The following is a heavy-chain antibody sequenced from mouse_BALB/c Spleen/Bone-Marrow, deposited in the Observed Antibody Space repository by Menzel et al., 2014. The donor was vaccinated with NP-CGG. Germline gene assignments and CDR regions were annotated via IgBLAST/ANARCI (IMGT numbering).Heavy chain of an antibody. V-gene: IGHV2-6-1*01. Sequence: VQLVESGPGLVAPSQRLSITCTISGFSLTNYGVHWVRQPPGKGLEWLVVIWSDGSTTYNSALKSRLSISKDNSKSQVLSKMNSLQTDDTAMYYCARHRYYAMDYWGQGTSVTVSS. CDR3: ARHRYYAMDY. J-gene: IGHJ4*01. CDR2: IWSDGST. CDR1: GFSLTNYG.